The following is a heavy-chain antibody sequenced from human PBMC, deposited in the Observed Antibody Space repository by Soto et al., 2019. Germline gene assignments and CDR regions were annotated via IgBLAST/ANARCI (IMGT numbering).Heavy chain of an antibody. Sequence: ASVKVSCKASGYTFSSYAMHWVRQGPGQRLEWMGWINAGYGNTKSSQKFQDRVTISRDTSASTAYMELTSLRSEDTAVYYCARDTGDGTFDFWGQGILVTVSS. V-gene: IGHV1-3*01. CDR2: INAGYGNT. CDR1: GYTFSSYA. CDR3: ARDTGDGTFDF. D-gene: IGHD7-27*01. J-gene: IGHJ4*02.